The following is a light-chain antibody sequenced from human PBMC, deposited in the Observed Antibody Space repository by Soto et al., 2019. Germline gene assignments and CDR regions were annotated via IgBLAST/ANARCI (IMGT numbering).Light chain of an antibody. Sequence: QSVLTQPASVFGSPGQSITISCTGTSSDVGGYNYVSWYQQHPGKAPKLMIYDVSNRPSGVSNRFSGSKSGNTASLTISGLHAEDEADYYCSSYTSSSTVVFGGGTKVTVL. V-gene: IGLV2-14*01. CDR2: DVS. J-gene: IGLJ2*01. CDR1: SSDVGGYNY. CDR3: SSYTSSSTVV.